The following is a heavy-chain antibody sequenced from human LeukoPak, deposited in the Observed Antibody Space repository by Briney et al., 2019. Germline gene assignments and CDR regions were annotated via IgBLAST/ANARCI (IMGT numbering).Heavy chain of an antibody. CDR2: INPNSGGT. CDR3: ARTDITMVRGEKPLFGY. J-gene: IGHJ4*02. V-gene: IGHV1-2*02. D-gene: IGHD3-10*01. Sequence: GALVKVSCKASGYTFTGYYMHWVRQAPGQGLEWMGWINPNSGGTNYAQKFQGRVTMTRDTSVSTAYMELSRLRSDDTAVYYCARTDITMVRGEKPLFGYWGQGTLVTVSS. CDR1: GYTFTGYY.